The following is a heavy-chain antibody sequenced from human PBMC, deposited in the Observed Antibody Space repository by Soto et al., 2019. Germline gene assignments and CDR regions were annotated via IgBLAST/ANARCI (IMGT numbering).Heavy chain of an antibody. CDR2: IIPIFGTP. CDR1: GGSFTSYA. J-gene: IGHJ4*02. D-gene: IGHD2-15*01. V-gene: IGHV1-69*06. CDR3: AKVLPTGYCSGGSCYSGLGGVDY. Sequence: QVQLVQSGAEVKKPGSSVEVSCKASGGSFTSYAVSWVRQAPGQGLEWMGGIIPIFGTPNYAQKFQGRVTISAHRSTNTAYMELSSLRSEDTAVYYCAKVLPTGYCSGGSCYSGLGGVDYWGQGTLVTVSS.